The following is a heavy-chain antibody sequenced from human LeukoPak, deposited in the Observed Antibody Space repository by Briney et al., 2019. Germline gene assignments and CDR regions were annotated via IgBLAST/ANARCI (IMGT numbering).Heavy chain of an antibody. Sequence: SETLSLTCAVYGGSFSGYYWSWIRQPPGKGLEWIGRIYTSGSTNYNPSLKSRVTISVDTSKNQFSLKLSSVTAADTAVYYCASSPKSNNWFDPWGQGTLVTVSS. CDR1: GGSFSGYY. V-gene: IGHV4-59*10. CDR2: IYTSGST. CDR3: ASSPKSNNWFDP. J-gene: IGHJ5*02.